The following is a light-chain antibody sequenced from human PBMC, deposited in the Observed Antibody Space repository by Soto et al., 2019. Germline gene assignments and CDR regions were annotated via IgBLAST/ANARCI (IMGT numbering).Light chain of an antibody. Sequence: EKVMTQSPATLSVSPGESVTLSCRASQSVTTNLAWYQQKPGQAPRLLIYGASTGATDIPARFSGGGSGTEFTLTISSLQSEDSAVYYCQQYNSWPLTFGQGTRLEIK. J-gene: IGKJ5*01. CDR1: QSVTTN. CDR2: GAS. CDR3: QQYNSWPLT. V-gene: IGKV3-15*01.